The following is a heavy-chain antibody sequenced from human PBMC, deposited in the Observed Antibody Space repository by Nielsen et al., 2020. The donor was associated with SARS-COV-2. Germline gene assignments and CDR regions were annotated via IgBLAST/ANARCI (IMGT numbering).Heavy chain of an antibody. V-gene: IGHV3-9*01. J-gene: IGHJ4*02. CDR3: ARGRRVGTTLFEY. CDR1: GFTFDDYA. CDR2: ISWNSGSI. Sequence: SLKISCAASGFTFDDYAMHWVRQAPLKGLEWVSGISWNSGSIAYADSVKGRFTISRDNAKNSLHLQMNSLRAEDTAFYYCARGRRVGTTLFEYWGQGTLVTVSS. D-gene: IGHD1-14*01.